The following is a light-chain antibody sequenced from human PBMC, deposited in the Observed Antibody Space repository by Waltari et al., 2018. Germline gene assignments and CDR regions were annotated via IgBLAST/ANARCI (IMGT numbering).Light chain of an antibody. V-gene: IGLV1-47*01. J-gene: IGLJ2*01. Sequence: QSVLSQPPSASGTPGQRVTISCSGTSSNIGSHSVYWYQHLPGMAPKLLLYRNNQRPPGVPDRFSSSKSGTSASLAIRELRSEDEADYYCGAWDDTLRFVFGGGTRLTVL. CDR2: RNN. CDR1: SSNIGSHS. CDR3: GAWDDTLRFV.